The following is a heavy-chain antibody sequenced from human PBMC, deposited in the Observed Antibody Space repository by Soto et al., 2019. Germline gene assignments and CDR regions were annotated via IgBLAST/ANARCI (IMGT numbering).Heavy chain of an antibody. CDR2: INAGNGNT. J-gene: IGHJ4*02. CDR1: GYTFTSYA. V-gene: IGHV1-3*05. Sequence: QVQLVQSGAEEKKPGASVKVSCKASGYTFTSYAMHWVRQAPGQRLEWMGWINAGNGNTKYSQKFQGRVTITRDTPASTAYMELSSLRSEDTAVYYCARAWVLVPAPDYWGQGTLVTVSS. D-gene: IGHD2-21*02. CDR3: ARAWVLVPAPDY.